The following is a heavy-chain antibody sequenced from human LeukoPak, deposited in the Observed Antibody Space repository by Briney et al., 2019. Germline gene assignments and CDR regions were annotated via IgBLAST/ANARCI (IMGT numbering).Heavy chain of an antibody. V-gene: IGHV4-34*01. CDR2: INHSGST. CDR3: ARRPRGVIIKTWFDP. CDR1: GESFSIYY. D-gene: IGHD3-10*01. J-gene: IGHJ5*02. Sequence: SETLSLTCAVYGESFSIYYWNWIRQPPGKGLEWIGEINHSGSTGYNPSLKSRVTISVDKSKNQFSLKLNSVTAADTAVYYCARRPRGVIIKTWFDPWGQGTLVTVSS.